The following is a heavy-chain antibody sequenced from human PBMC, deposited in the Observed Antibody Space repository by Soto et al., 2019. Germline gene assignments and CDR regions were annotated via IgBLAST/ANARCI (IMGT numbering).Heavy chain of an antibody. CDR2: IIPIFGTA. CDR1: GGTFSSYA. CDR3: ARAGWNGSGSHPTYHDY. V-gene: IGHV1-69*06. Sequence: QVQLVQSGAEVKKPGSSVKVSCKASGGTFSSYAISWVRQAPGQGLEWMGGIIPIFGTANYAQKFQGRVTITAHKSTRTVHMDLSRRTSEDTAVYYCARAGWNGSGSHPTYHDYWGQGTLVTVSS. D-gene: IGHD3-10*01. J-gene: IGHJ4*02.